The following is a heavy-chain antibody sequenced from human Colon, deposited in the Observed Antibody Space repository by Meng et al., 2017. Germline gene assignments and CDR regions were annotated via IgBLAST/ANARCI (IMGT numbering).Heavy chain of an antibody. CDR3: ARHISILGQRGFDY. J-gene: IGHJ4*02. CDR1: GGSISSNW. V-gene: IGHV4-4*02. D-gene: IGHD3/OR15-3a*01. Sequence: QVAGSGPGLVKPFGTLALPCGGSGGSISSNWWSWVRQPPGKGLEWIGEFFHTGRTNYDPSLKSRVTIPVDKSNNQFSLKLTSVTAADTAVYYCARHISILGQRGFDYWGQGTLVTVSS. CDR2: FFHTGRT.